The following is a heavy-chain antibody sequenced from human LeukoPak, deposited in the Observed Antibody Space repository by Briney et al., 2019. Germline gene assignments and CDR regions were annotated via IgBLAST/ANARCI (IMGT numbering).Heavy chain of an antibody. CDR1: GFTFSSYS. CDR2: ISSSSSYI. V-gene: IGHV3-21*01. J-gene: IGHJ4*02. Sequence: GGSLRLSCAASGFTFSSYSMNWVRQAPGKGLEWVSSISSSSSYIYYADSVKGRFTISRDNAKNSLYLQMNSLRAEDTAVYYCARDDQVGLVFDYWGQGTLVTVSS. CDR3: ARDDQVGLVFDY. D-gene: IGHD6-6*01.